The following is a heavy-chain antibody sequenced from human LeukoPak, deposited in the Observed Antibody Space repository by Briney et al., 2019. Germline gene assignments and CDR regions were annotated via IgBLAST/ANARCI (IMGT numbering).Heavy chain of an antibody. J-gene: IGHJ6*02. CDR2: ISSSSSYI. V-gene: IGHV3-21*01. Sequence: PGGSLRLSCAASGFSFSSYSMNWVRQAPGKGLEWVSSISSSSSYIYYADSVKGRFTISRDNAKNSLYLQMNSLRAEDTAVYYCARDGCSGGSCYANGGLYGMDVWGQGTTVTVSS. CDR1: GFSFSSYS. CDR3: ARDGCSGGSCYANGGLYGMDV. D-gene: IGHD2-15*01.